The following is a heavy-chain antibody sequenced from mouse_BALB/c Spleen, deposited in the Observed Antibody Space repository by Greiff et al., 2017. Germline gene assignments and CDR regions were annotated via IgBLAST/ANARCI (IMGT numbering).Heavy chain of an antibody. CDR1: GFTFSSYG. D-gene: IGHD2-4*01. CDR2: INSNGGST. J-gene: IGHJ4*01. CDR3: ARAPYDYDDGYYAMDY. Sequence: EVKLVESGGGLVQPGGSLKLSCAASGFTFSSYGMSWVRQTPDKRLELVATINSNGGSTYYPDSVKGRFTITRDNAKNTQYLQMSSLKSEDTAMYYCARAPYDYDDGYYAMDYWGQGTSVTVSS. V-gene: IGHV5-6-3*01.